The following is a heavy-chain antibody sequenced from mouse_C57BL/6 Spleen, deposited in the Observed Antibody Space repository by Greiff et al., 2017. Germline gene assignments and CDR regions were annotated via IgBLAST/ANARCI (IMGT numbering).Heavy chain of an antibody. J-gene: IGHJ2*01. CDR2: IRLKSDNYAT. CDR1: GFTFSNYW. CDR3: TLLDY. V-gene: IGHV6-3*01. Sequence: EVHLVESGGGLVQPGGSMKLSCVASGFTFSNYWMNWVRQSPEKGLEWVAQIRLKSDNYATHYAESVKGRFIISRDDSKSSVYLQMNNLRAEDTGIYYCTLLDYWGQGTTLTVSS. D-gene: IGHD2-1*01.